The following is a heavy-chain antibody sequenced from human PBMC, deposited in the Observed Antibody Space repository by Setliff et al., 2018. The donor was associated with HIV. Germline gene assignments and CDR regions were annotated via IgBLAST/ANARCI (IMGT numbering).Heavy chain of an antibody. D-gene: IGHD6-25*01. J-gene: IGHJ6*03. CDR3: ARAGYYYYYYYMDV. CDR2: IHHSGST. Sequence: PSETLSLTCTVSGGSISDSYFYWSWIRQHPGKALEWIGYIHHSGSTFYNPSLKSRVTISIDTSKNQFFLKLSSVTAADTAVYYCARAGYYYYYYYMDVWGKGTTVTVSS. V-gene: IGHV4-31*03. CDR1: GGSISDSYFY.